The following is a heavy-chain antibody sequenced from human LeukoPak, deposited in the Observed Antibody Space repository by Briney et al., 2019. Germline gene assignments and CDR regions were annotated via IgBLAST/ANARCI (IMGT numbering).Heavy chain of an antibody. CDR3: ARVGQWLVHDY. CDR2: INNFSGNT. Sequence: GASVKVSCKASGYTFTSYNIGWVRQAPGQGLEWMGWINNFSGNTDYAQKLQGRVTMTTDTPTSTAYMELRSLRSDDTAVYYCARVGQWLVHDYWGQGTLVTVSS. CDR1: GYTFTSYN. D-gene: IGHD6-19*01. J-gene: IGHJ4*02. V-gene: IGHV1-18*01.